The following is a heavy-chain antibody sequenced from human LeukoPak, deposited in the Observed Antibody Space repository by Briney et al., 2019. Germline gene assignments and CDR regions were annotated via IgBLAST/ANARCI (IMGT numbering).Heavy chain of an antibody. Sequence: QPGGSLRLSCAASGFTFSSSWMHGVRQAPGKGLVWVSRIKSDGNNTTYADSVKGRFTISRDNAKNTLYLQMKSLRVEDTAVYYCARGGYSSAPGQFDYWGQGNLVTVSS. D-gene: IGHD5-18*01. CDR2: IKSDGNNT. CDR1: GFTFSSSW. CDR3: ARGGYSSAPGQFDY. V-gene: IGHV3-74*03. J-gene: IGHJ4*02.